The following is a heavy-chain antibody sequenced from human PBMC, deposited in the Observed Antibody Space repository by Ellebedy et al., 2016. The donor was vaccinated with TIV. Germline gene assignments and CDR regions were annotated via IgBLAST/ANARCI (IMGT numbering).Heavy chain of an antibody. CDR3: ANGQLDDMGV. D-gene: IGHD6-19*01. J-gene: IGHJ6*02. CDR1: GGSISSNTYY. V-gene: IGHV4-39*01. CDR2: IFYSGST. Sequence: SETLSLXXSVSGGSISSNTYYWTWVRQPPGKGLEWIGSIFYSGSTYYNPSLKSRVAISVESSKTQFSLKLSSVTAADTAVYYCANGQLDDMGVWGQGTTVTVSS.